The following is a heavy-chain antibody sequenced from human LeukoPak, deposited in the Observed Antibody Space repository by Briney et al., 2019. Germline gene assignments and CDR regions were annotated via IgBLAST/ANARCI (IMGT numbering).Heavy chain of an antibody. CDR3: AKDDRIVGASDVGY. CDR2: ISGSGGST. D-gene: IGHD1-26*01. Sequence: GGSLRLSCAASGFTFSSYAMSWVRQAPGKGLEWVSAISGSGGSTYYADSVKGRFTISRDNSKNTLYLQMNSLRAEDTAVYYCAKDDRIVGASDVGYWGQGTLVTVSS. J-gene: IGHJ4*02. V-gene: IGHV3-23*01. CDR1: GFTFSSYA.